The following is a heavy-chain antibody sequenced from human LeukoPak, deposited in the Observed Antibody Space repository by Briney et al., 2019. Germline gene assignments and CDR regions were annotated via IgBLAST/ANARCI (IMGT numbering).Heavy chain of an antibody. D-gene: IGHD5-18*01. V-gene: IGHV4-39*07. CDR1: GGSISSSSYY. Sequence: SETLSLTCTVSGGSISSSSYYWGWIRQPPGTGPEWIVRIYTSGSTNYNPSLKSRVTISVDTSKNQFSLKLSSVTAADTAVYYCAAHVDAAMAYFDYWGQGTLVTVSS. J-gene: IGHJ4*02. CDR3: AAHVDAAMAYFDY. CDR2: IYTSGST.